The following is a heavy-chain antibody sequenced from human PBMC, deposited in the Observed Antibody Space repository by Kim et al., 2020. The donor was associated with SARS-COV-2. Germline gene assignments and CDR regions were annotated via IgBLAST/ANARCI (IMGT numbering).Heavy chain of an antibody. Sequence: GGSLRLSCAASGFTFSNYAMSWVRQAPGKVLEWVSVISANSVNKYYSASVKDRFTISRDNSKNALYLQMNSLRAEDTAIYDCAKKIEYQLSREDFWGQGTTVTVSS. J-gene: IGHJ6*02. CDR1: GFTFSNYA. CDR3: AKKIEYQLSREDF. V-gene: IGHV3-23*01. D-gene: IGHD2-15*01. CDR2: ISANSVNK.